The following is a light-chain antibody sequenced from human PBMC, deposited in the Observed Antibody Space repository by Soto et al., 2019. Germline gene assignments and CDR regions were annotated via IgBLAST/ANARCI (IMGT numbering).Light chain of an antibody. V-gene: IGKV3-15*01. Sequence: EIVMTQSPATLSVSPGERATLSCRASQSARSNLAWYQQKPGQAPSLLISGASTRATGIPSRFSGSGSGTEFTLTISSLQSEDFAVYYCQQYNNWPPWTFGQGTKVEIK. CDR3: QQYNNWPPWT. CDR2: GAS. J-gene: IGKJ1*01. CDR1: QSARSN.